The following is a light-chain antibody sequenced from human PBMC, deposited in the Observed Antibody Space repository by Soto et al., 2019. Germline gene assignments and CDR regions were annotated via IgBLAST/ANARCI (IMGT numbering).Light chain of an antibody. CDR3: QQRSNWPLST. Sequence: EIVLTQSPATLSLSPGERATLSCRASQSVSSYLAWYQQKPGQAPRLLIYDASNRATGIPARFSGSGSGTDFTLTISSLEPEDFAVYYCQQRSNWPLSTFGQGTKVEI. J-gene: IGKJ1*01. CDR2: DAS. CDR1: QSVSSY. V-gene: IGKV3-11*01.